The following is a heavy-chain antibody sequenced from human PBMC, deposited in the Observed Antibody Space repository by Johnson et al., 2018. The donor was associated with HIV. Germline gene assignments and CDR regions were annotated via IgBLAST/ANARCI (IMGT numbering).Heavy chain of an antibody. V-gene: IGHV3-30*18. J-gene: IGHJ3*02. Sequence: QVQLVESGGGVVQPGRSLRLSCAASGFTFSSYGMHWVRQAPGKGLEWVALISYDGSNKYHADSVKGRFTISRDNSKNTLYLQMNSLRDEDTAVYYWAKSAASAGGDDAFDIWGQGTMVTVSS. CDR3: AKSAASAGGDDAFDI. CDR1: GFTFSSYG. CDR2: ISYDGSNK. D-gene: IGHD3-16*01.